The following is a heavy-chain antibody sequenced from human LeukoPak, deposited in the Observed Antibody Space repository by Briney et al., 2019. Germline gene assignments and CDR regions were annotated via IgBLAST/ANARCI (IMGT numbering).Heavy chain of an antibody. V-gene: IGHV4-4*09. J-gene: IGHJ4*02. Sequence: SETLSLTCTVSGGSISSYYWSWIRQPPGKGLEWIGYIYTSGSTNYNPSLKSRVNTSVATSKHQFSLKLSSVTAADTAVYYCARAPLFDYWGQGTLVTVSS. CDR2: IYTSGST. CDR3: ARAPLFDY. CDR1: GGSISSYY.